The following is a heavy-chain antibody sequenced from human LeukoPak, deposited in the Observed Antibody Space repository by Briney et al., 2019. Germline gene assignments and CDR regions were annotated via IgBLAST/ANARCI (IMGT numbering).Heavy chain of an antibody. D-gene: IGHD5-12*01. V-gene: IGHV3-49*04. CDR2: IRSKAYGGTT. J-gene: IGHJ6*02. CDR1: GFTFGDYA. CDR3: TAYDPSDYYGMDV. Sequence: GGSLRLSCTASGFTFGDYAMTCVRQAPGKGLEWVGFIRSKAYGGTTDFAASVKGRFIISRDDSKSIAYLQMNSLKTEDTAVYYCTAYDPSDYYGMDVWGQGTTVTVS.